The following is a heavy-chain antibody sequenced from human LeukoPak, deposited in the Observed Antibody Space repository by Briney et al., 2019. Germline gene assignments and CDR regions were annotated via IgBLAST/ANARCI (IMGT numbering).Heavy chain of an antibody. D-gene: IGHD6-19*01. J-gene: IGHJ6*04. CDR2: INPSGGST. CDR3: ARVGGSGWRAASYKVDV. Sequence: ASVKVSCKASGYTFTSYYMHWVRQAPGQGLEWMGIINPSGGSTSYAQKFQGRVTMTRDMSTSTVYMELSSLRSEDTAVYYCARVGGSGWRAASYKVDVWGKGTTVTVSS. V-gene: IGHV1-46*01. CDR1: GYTFTSYY.